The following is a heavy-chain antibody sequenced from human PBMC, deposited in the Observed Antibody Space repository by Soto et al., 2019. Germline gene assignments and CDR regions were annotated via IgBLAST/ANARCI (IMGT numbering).Heavy chain of an antibody. D-gene: IGHD2-2*01. CDR1: GYSFTSYW. CDR3: AFCSSNKCGGSAFDI. J-gene: IGHJ3*02. Sequence: PGESLKISCKGSGYSFTSYWIGWARQMAGNGLEWMGIIYPGDSDTRYSPSFQGQVTISADKSISTAYLQWSSLKASDTAMYYCAFCSSNKCGGSAFDIWGQGRMVTVSS. CDR2: IYPGDSDT. V-gene: IGHV5-51*01.